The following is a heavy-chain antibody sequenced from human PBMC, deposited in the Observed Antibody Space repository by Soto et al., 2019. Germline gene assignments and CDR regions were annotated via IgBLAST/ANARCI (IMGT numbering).Heavy chain of an antibody. CDR2: IIPIIGII. V-gene: IGHV1-69*08. J-gene: IGHJ5*02. Sequence: QVQLVQSGAEVKKPGSSVKVSCMASVGTFSTYTITWVRQAPGQGLEWMGRIIPIIGIINYAQKFQGRVTISADKFTGTAYMELTGLRSDDTAVYYCAGDPDSHYNDSHASSYPWGQGTLVTVSS. CDR1: VGTFSTYT. D-gene: IGHD4-4*01. CDR3: AGDPDSHYNDSHASSYP.